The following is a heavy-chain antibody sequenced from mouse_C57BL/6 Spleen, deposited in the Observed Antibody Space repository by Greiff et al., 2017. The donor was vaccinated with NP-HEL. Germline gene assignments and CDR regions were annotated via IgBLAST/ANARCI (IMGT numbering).Heavy chain of an antibody. D-gene: IGHD1-1*01. Sequence: QVQLQQPGAELVKPGASVKLSCKASGYTFTSYWLQWVTQRPGQGLAWIGEIDPSDSYTNYNQKFKGKATLTVDTSSSTAYMQLSSLTSEDSAVYYCAMSYYYGSSFVWGTGTTVTVSS. CDR3: AMSYYYGSSFV. V-gene: IGHV1-50*01. J-gene: IGHJ1*03. CDR2: IDPSDSYT. CDR1: GYTFTSYW.